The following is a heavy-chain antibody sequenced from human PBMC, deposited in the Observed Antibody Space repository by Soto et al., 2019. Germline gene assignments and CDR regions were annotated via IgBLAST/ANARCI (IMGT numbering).Heavy chain of an antibody. D-gene: IGHD3-9*01. J-gene: IGHJ3*02. CDR1: GDTFTNYY. V-gene: IGHV1-46*01. CDR2: INPSGDST. CDR3: AGAPLVLRYFDWSYDPFDI. Sequence: ASVKVSCKASGDTFTNYYMHWVRQAPGQGLEWMGMINPSGDSTTYAEKFQGRVTVTRDMSTSTVYMELSSLRSEDTAVYYCAGAPLVLRYFDWSYDPFDIWGQGTMVTVSS.